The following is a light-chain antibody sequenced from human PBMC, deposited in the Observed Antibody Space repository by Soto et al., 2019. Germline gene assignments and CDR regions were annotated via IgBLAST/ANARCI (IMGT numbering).Light chain of an antibody. CDR2: EVV. CDR3: FTYVDGSISV. Sequence: QSVLTQPASVSGSPGQSITISCTGTSRDIGAYNYVSWYLQHPGKAPKLMIYEVVNRPSGISNRFYGSKSGNKASLTISGLSAEDEADYYSFTYVDGSISVFGTGTKVTVL. V-gene: IGLV2-14*01. J-gene: IGLJ1*01. CDR1: SRDIGAYNY.